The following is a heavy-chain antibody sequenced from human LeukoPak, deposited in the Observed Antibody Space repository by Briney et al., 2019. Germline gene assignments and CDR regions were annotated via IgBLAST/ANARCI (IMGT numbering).Heavy chain of an antibody. CDR3: ARGAPLEWSPYYYYYGMDV. D-gene: IGHD3-3*01. V-gene: IGHV3-30-3*01. CDR1: GFTFSSYA. J-gene: IGHJ6*02. Sequence: GGSLRLSCAASGFTFSSYAMHWVRQAPGKGLEWVAVISYDGSNKYYADSVKGRFTISRDNSKSTLYLQMNSLRAEDTAVYYCARGAPLEWSPYYYYYGMDVWGQGTTVTVSS. CDR2: ISYDGSNK.